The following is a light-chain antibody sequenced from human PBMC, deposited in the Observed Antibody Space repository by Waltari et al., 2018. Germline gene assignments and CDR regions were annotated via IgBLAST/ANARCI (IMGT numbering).Light chain of an antibody. J-gene: IGLJ2*01. CDR1: SSNTDSNT. V-gene: IGLV1-44*01. CDR3: AAWDDSLNGGV. Sequence: QSVLTQPPSASGTPGQRVTISCSGTSSNTDSNTVNSYQQLPGTAPKLRIYSNNQRPSGVPDRFSGSKSGTSASLAISGLQSEDEADYYCAAWDDSLNGGVFGGGTKLTVL. CDR2: SNN.